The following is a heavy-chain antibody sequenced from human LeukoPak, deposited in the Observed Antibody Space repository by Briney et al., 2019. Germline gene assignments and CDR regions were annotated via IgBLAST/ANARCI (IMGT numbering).Heavy chain of an antibody. CDR1: GFTFSSYG. V-gene: IGHV3-30*03. CDR2: ISYDGSNK. CDR3: STDSSLGAEYFQH. D-gene: IGHD2-15*01. Sequence: NPGGSLRLSCAASGFTFSSYGMHWVRQAPGKGLEWVAVISYDGSNKYYADSVKGRFTISRDNSKNTASLQMNSLKSEDTAVYYCSTDSSLGAEYFQHWGQGTLVTVSS. J-gene: IGHJ1*01.